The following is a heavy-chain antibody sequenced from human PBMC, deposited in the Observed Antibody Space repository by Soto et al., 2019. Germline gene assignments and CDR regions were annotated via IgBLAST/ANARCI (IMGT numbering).Heavy chain of an antibody. CDR2: IYHSGST. D-gene: IGHD3-10*01. V-gene: IGHV4-4*02. J-gene: IGHJ6*03. CDR1: SGSISSSNW. Sequence: PSETLSLTCAVSSGSISSSNWWSWVRQPPGKGLEWIGEIYHSGSTNYNPSLKSRVTISVDKSKNQFSLKLSSVTAADTAVYYCARQPQLAVRDYYYYYMDVWGKGTTVTVSS. CDR3: ARQPQLAVRDYYYYYMDV.